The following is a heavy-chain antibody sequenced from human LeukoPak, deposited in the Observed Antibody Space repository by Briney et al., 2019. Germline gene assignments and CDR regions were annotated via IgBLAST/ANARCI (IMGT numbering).Heavy chain of an antibody. CDR3: ARGAPAGSHHYY. Sequence: PGGSLRLSCAASGFTFSSYWMHWVRQAPGKGLVWVSRINNAGSSTTYAYSVEGRFTITRDNAKNMVYLQMNGRRGEDTAVYYCARGAPAGSHHYYWGQGNLVTVSS. CDR1: GFTFSSYW. J-gene: IGHJ4*02. D-gene: IGHD6-13*01. V-gene: IGHV3-74*01. CDR2: INNAGSST.